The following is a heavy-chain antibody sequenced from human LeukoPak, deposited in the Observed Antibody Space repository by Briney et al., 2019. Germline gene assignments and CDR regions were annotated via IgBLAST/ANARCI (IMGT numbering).Heavy chain of an antibody. CDR3: ARLTPPGSGGSWFDP. CDR2: ISAYNGNT. CDR1: GYTFTSYG. V-gene: IGHV1-18*01. J-gene: IGHJ5*02. D-gene: IGHD2-15*01. Sequence: GASVKVSCKASGYTFTSYGISWVRQAPGQGLEWMGWISAYNGNTNYAQKLQGRVTMTTDTSTSTAYMELRSLRSDDTAVYYCARLTPPGSGGSWFDPWGQGTLVTVSS.